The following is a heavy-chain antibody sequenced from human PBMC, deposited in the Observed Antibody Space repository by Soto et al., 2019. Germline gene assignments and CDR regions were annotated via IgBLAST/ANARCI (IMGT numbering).Heavy chain of an antibody. CDR1: GGTFDNFI. V-gene: IGHV1-69*01. J-gene: IGHJ6*02. Sequence: QVQLVQSGAEVKEPGSSVRVSCTASGGTFDNFIMNWVRQTPGQGLEWMGGIVPMLGTPTYAEKFKGRVTISAASSTSTMVMVVTNLRSEATAIYYCAGIGTYSTSLSQSSGMDVWGRWTTVTVSS. D-gene: IGHD2-2*01. CDR2: IVPMLGTP. CDR3: AGIGTYSTSLSQSSGMDV.